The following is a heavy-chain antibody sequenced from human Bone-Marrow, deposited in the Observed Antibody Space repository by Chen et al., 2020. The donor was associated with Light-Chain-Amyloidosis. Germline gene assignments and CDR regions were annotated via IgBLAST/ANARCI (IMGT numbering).Heavy chain of an antibody. CDR2: IRTTFNNYAT. J-gene: IGHJ4*02. V-gene: IGHV3-73*01. CDR1: GFNFSGSA. CDR3: TTRFYDKSTYYFEY. D-gene: IGHD3-22*01. Sequence: GGLVQPGGSLKLSCVAYGFNFSGSAIHWVRQASGKGPEWVGRIRTTFNNYATRYAESVKGRITLSRDDSRNTTYLHVSSLRIEDTAVYYCTTRFYDKSTYYFEYWGQGTLVTVSS.